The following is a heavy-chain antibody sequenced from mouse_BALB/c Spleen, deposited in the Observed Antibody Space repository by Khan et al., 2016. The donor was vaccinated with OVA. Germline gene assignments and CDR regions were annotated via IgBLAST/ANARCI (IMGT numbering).Heavy chain of an antibody. J-gene: IGHJ3*01. Sequence: EVQLQESGPGLVKPSQSLSLTCTVTGYSITSDYAWNWIRQFPGNKLEWMGYISYSGSTSHNPSLKSRISIIRDTSKNQFFLQLNSVTTEDTATYYCARWFAYWGQGTLVTVSA. CDR1: GYSITSDYA. V-gene: IGHV3-2*02. CDR3: ARWFAY. CDR2: ISYSGST.